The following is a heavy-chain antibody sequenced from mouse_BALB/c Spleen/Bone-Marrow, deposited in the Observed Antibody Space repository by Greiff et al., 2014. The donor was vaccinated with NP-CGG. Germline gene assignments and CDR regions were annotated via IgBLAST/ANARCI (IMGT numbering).Heavy chain of an antibody. CDR1: GYTFTSYW. CDR2: IFPGTGTT. J-gene: IGHJ1*01. CDR3: AREGSRLRGYFDV. Sequence: QVQLKESGAELVKPGASVKLSCKTSGYTFTSYWIQWVKQRPGQGLGWIGEIFPGTGTTYYNEKFKGKATLTIGTSSSTAYMQLSSLTSEDSAVYFCAREGSRLRGYFDVWGAGTTVTVSS. V-gene: IGHV1S132*01. D-gene: IGHD1-1*01.